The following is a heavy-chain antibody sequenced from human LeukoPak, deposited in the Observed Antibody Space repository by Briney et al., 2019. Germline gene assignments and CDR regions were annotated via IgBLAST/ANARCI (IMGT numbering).Heavy chain of an antibody. J-gene: IGHJ5*02. V-gene: IGHV4-30-4*01. Sequence: SETLSLTCTVSGGSISSYYWSWIRQPPGKGLEWIGYIYYSGSTYYNPSLKSRVTISVDTSKNQFSLKLSSVTAADTAVYYCARGEGGIDPWGQGTLVTVSS. CDR2: IYYSGST. CDR3: ARGEGGIDP. CDR1: GGSISSYY. D-gene: IGHD1-26*01.